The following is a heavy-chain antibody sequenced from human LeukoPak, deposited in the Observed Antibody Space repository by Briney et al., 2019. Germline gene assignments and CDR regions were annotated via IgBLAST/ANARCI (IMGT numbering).Heavy chain of an antibody. CDR1: GSTFSSYW. CDR2: IKQDGSEK. D-gene: IGHD2-8*01. Sequence: PGGSLRLSCAASGSTFSSYWMSWVRQAPGKGLEWVANIKQDGSEKYYVDSVKGRFTISRDNAKNSLYLQMNSLRAEDTAVYYCARASSRWGVLDYWGQGTLVTVSS. J-gene: IGHJ4*02. V-gene: IGHV3-7*01. CDR3: ARASSRWGVLDY.